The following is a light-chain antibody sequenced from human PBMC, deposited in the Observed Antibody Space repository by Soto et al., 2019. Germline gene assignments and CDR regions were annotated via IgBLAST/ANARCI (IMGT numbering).Light chain of an antibody. J-gene: IGLJ1*01. CDR2: ASY. V-gene: IGLV1-40*01. CDR3: QSYDSSLSGYV. CDR1: SSNIGAGYD. Sequence: QSVLTQPPSASGTPGQRVNISCSGSSSNIGAGYDVHWYQQLPRTAPKLLIFASYNRPSGVPDRFSGSKSGTSASLAITGLQAEDEAEYYCQSYDSSLSGYVFGIGTKLTVL.